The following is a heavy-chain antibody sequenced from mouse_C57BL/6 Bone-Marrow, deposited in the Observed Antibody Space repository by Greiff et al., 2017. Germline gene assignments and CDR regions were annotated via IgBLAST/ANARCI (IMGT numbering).Heavy chain of an antibody. D-gene: IGHD1-1*01. J-gene: IGHJ4*01. CDR2: INPNNGAT. Sequence: EVQLQQSGPELVKPGASVKISCKASGYTFTDYNMNWVKQSNGKSLEWIGEINPNNGATSYNQKFKGKATLTVDQSSSTAYMQLNSLTSEDSAVYYCAREYSGNGCGYYAMDYWGQGTSVTVSS. CDR3: AREYSGNGCGYYAMDY. V-gene: IGHV1-39*01. CDR1: GYTFTDYN.